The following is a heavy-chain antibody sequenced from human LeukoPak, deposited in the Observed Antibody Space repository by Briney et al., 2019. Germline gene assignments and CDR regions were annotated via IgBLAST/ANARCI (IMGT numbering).Heavy chain of an antibody. CDR3: NTYKSGTMY. CDR1: GFTLSNFA. CDR2: IKTKTDGGTT. D-gene: IGHD1/OR15-1a*01. Sequence: PGGSLRLSCAASGFTLSNFAMSWVRQVPGKGLEWVGHIKTKTDGGTTDYAAPVKGRFTISRDDSKNTLYLQMNSLNTEDTAVYYCNTYKSGTMYWGQGTLVTVSS. V-gene: IGHV3-15*01. J-gene: IGHJ4*02.